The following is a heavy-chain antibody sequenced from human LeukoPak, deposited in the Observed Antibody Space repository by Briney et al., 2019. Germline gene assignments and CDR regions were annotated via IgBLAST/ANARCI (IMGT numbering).Heavy chain of an antibody. V-gene: IGHV3-66*01. D-gene: IGHD2-8*01. CDR2: IYSGGRT. J-gene: IGHJ4*02. CDR3: ARERNAGPFDY. Sequence: TGGSLRLSCAASGFTVSSNYMSWVRQAPGKGLEWVSFIYSGGRTSYAASVKGRFTISRDNSKNTLYLQMNSLRAEDTAVYYCARERNAGPFDYWGQGTLVTVSS. CDR1: GFTVSSNY.